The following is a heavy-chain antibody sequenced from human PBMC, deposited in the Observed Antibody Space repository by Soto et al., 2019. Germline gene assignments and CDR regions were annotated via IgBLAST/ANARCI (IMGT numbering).Heavy chain of an antibody. Sequence: SATLSLTCRCSGGYLSIGGYCLSWIRPHPGKGLEWIWYIYYSGSTYYNPSLKSRVTILVYTSKNQFSLKLSSVPAADTAVYYWSRSGSYCSGGSCSSFPPAFWGQGTLVTVSS. CDR3: SRSGSYCSGGSCSSFPPAF. D-gene: IGHD2-15*01. CDR1: GGYLSIGGYC. CDR2: IYYSGST. J-gene: IGHJ4*02. V-gene: IGHV4-31*03.